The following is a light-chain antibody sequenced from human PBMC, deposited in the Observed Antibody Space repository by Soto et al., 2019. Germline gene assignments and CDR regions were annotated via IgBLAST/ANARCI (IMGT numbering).Light chain of an antibody. J-gene: IGLJ1*01. CDR3: ISYAGINNLGV. Sequence: QSVLTQPPSASGSPGQSVTISCTGTSSDVGGYKYVSWYQQHPGKAPKLMIFEVNKRPSGVPDLLSGSKSGNTASLTVSGLQAEDEADYYCISYAGINNLGVFGTGTKLTVL. V-gene: IGLV2-8*01. CDR2: EVN. CDR1: SSDVGGYKY.